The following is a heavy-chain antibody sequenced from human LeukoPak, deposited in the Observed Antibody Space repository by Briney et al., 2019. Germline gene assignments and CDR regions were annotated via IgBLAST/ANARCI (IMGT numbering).Heavy chain of an antibody. Sequence: GGSLRLSCAASGFTFSSYALSWVRQAPGKGLEWVSAISGSGYSTYYADSVKGRFTISRDNSKNTLYLQMSSLRAEDTAVYYCAREGFSYDFWSGNYYYYGMDVWGQGTTVTVSS. CDR3: AREGFSYDFWSGNYYYYGMDV. CDR1: GFTFSSYA. J-gene: IGHJ6*02. V-gene: IGHV3-23*01. D-gene: IGHD3-3*01. CDR2: ISGSGYST.